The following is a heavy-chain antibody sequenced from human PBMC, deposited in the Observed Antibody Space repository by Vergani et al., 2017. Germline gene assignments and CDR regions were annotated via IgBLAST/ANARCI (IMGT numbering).Heavy chain of an antibody. V-gene: IGHV1-3*01. CDR3: APENCSGGSCYFDY. J-gene: IGHJ4*02. D-gene: IGHD2-15*01. CDR2: INAGHGNT. CDR1: GYTFTSYA. Sequence: QVQLVQSGAEVKKPGASVKVSCKASGYTFTSYALHWVRQAPGQRLEWMGWINAGHGNTKYSQKFQGRVTITRDTSASTAYMELSSLRSEDTAVYYCAPENCSGGSCYFDYWGQGTLVTVSS.